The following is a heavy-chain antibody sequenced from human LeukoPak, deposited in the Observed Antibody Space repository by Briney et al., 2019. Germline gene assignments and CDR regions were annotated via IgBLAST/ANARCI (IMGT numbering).Heavy chain of an antibody. CDR1: GFTFSSYS. J-gene: IGHJ1*01. Sequence: GGSLRLSCAASGFTFSSYSMNWVRQAPGKGLEWVSSISSSSSYIYYADSVKGRFTISRDNAKNSLYLQMSSLRHEDTAVYYCARDYGSLAFHHWGQGTLVTVSS. CDR3: ARDYGSLAFHH. D-gene: IGHD1-26*01. CDR2: ISSSSSYI. V-gene: IGHV3-21*01.